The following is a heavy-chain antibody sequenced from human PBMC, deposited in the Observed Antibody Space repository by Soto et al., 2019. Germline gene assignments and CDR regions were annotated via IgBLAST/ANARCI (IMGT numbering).Heavy chain of an antibody. CDR3: ARDRAVSARGSFDY. V-gene: IGHV4-4*02. Sequence: QVQLQESGPGLVEPSGTLSLTCAVSGGSVSSTNWWSWVRQPPGKGLEWIGEIYHSGSTYYNPSLKSRVPISVDKSKKQFSLRLSSVTAADPAVYFCARDRAVSARGSFDYWGQGNLVTVSS. D-gene: IGHD6-19*01. J-gene: IGHJ4*02. CDR1: GGSVSSTNW. CDR2: IYHSGST.